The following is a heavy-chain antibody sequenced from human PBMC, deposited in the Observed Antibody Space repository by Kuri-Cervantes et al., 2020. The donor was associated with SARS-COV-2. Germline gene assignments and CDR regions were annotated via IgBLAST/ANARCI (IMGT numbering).Heavy chain of an antibody. CDR2: IKQDGSEK. Sequence: GGSLRLSCAASGFTFSSYWMSWVRQAPGKGLEWVANIKQDGSEKYYVDSVKGRFTISRDNAKNSLYLQMNSLRAEDTAVYYCARAGLGNFYIPYWFFGMDVWGLGTTVTVSS. D-gene: IGHD2-8*02. V-gene: IGHV3-7*05. CDR3: ARAGLGNFYIPYWFFGMDV. CDR1: GFTFSSYW. J-gene: IGHJ6*02.